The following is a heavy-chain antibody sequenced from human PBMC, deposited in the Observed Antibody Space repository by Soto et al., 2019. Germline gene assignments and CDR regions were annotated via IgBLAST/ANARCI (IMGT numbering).Heavy chain of an antibody. CDR1: GFIFSSYA. CDR2: ISGTGVNT. Sequence: EEQLLESGGGLVQPGGSLRLSCEASGFIFSSYAITWVRQAPGKGLEWVSTISGTGVNTYYADSVKGRFTVSRDNSKNTVGLKMNSLRAADSSVYYCAKDSVHNLYRTSSLEDCFGPWGQGTLVTVSS. D-gene: IGHD6-6*01. CDR3: AKDSVHNLYRTSSLEDCFGP. V-gene: IGHV3-23*01. J-gene: IGHJ5*02.